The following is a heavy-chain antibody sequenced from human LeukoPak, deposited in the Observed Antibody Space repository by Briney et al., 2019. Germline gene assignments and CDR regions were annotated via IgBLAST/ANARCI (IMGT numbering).Heavy chain of an antibody. CDR3: ARNMRASYYYYMDV. J-gene: IGHJ6*03. CDR2: MNPNSGNT. Sequence: ASVKVSCKASGYTFTSYDINWVRQATGQGLEWMGWMNPNSGNTGYAQKFQGRVTITRNTSISTAYMELSSLRSEDTAVYYCARNMRASYYYYMDVWGKGTTVTVSS. CDR1: GYTFTSYD. D-gene: IGHD2-2*01. V-gene: IGHV1-8*01.